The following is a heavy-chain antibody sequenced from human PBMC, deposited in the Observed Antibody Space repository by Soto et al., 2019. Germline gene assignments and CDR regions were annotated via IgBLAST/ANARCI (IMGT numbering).Heavy chain of an antibody. V-gene: IGHV4-59*08. J-gene: IGHJ4*02. Sequence: QVQLQESGPGLVRPSETLSLTYTVSSDSISSYYWIWIRQSPGKGLEWIGYTDYSGNTNYNPPLKSRGTISGDTSKNQFSLRLSPVTAADTAVYYCARAVGDPLYYLDYWGQGTLVTVSS. CDR2: TDYSGNT. CDR3: ARAVGDPLYYLDY. D-gene: IGHD6-19*01. CDR1: SDSISSYY.